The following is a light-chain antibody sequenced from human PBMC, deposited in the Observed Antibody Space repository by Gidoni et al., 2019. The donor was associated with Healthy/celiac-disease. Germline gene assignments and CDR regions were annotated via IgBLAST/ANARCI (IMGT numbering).Light chain of an antibody. Sequence: EIVLTQSPGTLSLSPGERSTPSCRASQSVSSSYLDWYQQKPGQAPRLLIYGASSRATGIPDRFSGSGSGTDFTLTISRLEPEDFAVYYCQQYGSSPERTFXQXTKVEIK. V-gene: IGKV3-20*01. CDR2: GAS. CDR1: QSVSSSY. CDR3: QQYGSSPERT. J-gene: IGKJ1*01.